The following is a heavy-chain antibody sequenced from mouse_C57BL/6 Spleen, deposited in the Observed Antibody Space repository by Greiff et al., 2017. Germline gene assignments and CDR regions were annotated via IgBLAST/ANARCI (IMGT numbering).Heavy chain of an antibody. V-gene: IGHV1-55*01. J-gene: IGHJ2*01. CDR2: IYPGSGST. CDR3: ARETYYYGSSYYFDY. D-gene: IGHD1-1*01. CDR1: GYTFTSYW. Sequence: QVQLQQSGAELVKPGASVKMSCKASGYTFTSYWITWVKQRPGQGLEWIGDIYPGSGSTNYNEKFKSKATLTVDTSSSTAYMQLSSLTSEDSAVYYCARETYYYGSSYYFDYWGQGTTLTVSS.